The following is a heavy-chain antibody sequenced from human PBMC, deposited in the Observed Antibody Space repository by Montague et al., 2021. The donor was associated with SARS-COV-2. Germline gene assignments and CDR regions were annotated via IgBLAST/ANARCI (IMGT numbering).Heavy chain of an antibody. J-gene: IGHJ5*02. D-gene: IGHD2-15*01. CDR1: GVSSGSNNW. CDR2: IYHSGST. V-gene: IGHV4-4*02. Sequence: SETLSLTCAVSGVSSGSNNWWSWVRQPPGKGLEWIGEIYHSGSTNYNPSLKSQVTISVDKSKNQFSLKMSSVTAADTAVFYCARGLGCSGGRCYGDWLDPGGQGTLVTVSS. CDR3: ARGLGCSGGRCYGDWLDP.